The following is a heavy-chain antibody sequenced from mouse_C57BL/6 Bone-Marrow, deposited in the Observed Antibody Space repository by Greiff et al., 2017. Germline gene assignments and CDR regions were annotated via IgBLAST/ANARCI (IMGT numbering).Heavy chain of an antibody. CDR3: AIITTVVAPEV. D-gene: IGHD1-1*01. CDR1: GYTFTSYW. Sequence: QVQLQASGAELAKPGASVKLSCPASGYTFTSYWMHWVKPRPGQGLEWIGYINPSSGYTKYNQKFKDKATLTAAKSSSTDYMQLSSLTYEDSAVYYCAIITTVVAPEVWGTGTTVTVSS. J-gene: IGHJ1*03. CDR2: INPSSGYT. V-gene: IGHV1-7*01.